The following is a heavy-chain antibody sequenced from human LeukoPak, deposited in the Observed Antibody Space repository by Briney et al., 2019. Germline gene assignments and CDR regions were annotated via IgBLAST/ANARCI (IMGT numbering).Heavy chain of an antibody. CDR2: ISSSGSTI. CDR1: GFTFSSYE. V-gene: IGHV3-48*03. Sequence: PGGSLRLSCAASGFTFSSYEMNWVRQAPGKGLEWVSYISSSGSTIYYADSVKGRFTISRDNAKNSLYLQMNSLRAEDTAVYYCARDLRYYYDSSGYYPNDNWGQGTLVTVSS. J-gene: IGHJ4*02. CDR3: ARDLRYYYDSSGYYPNDN. D-gene: IGHD3-22*01.